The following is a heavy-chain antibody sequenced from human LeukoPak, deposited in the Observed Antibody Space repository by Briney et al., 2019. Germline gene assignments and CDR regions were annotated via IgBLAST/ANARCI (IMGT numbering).Heavy chain of an antibody. CDR3: ARDRGGKGSAIFY. V-gene: IGHV1-18*01. D-gene: IGHD2-2*01. Sequence: ASVKVSCKASGYNFPSYGINWVRQAPGQGLEWMGWIRPHTGETNSAQRFQDRVTMTTDTSTTTAYMELRSLRFDDTAVHYCARDRGGKGSAIFYWGQGSLVTVSS. CDR1: GYNFPSYG. CDR2: IRPHTGET. J-gene: IGHJ4*02.